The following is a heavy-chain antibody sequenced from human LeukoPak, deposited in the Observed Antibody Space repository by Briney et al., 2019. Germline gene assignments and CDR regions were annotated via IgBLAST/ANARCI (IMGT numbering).Heavy chain of an antibody. CDR2: ISGSGGST. Sequence: GGSLRLSCAASGFTFSSYAMSWVRQAPGKELEWVSAISGSGGSTYYADSVKGRFTISRDNSKNTLYLQMNSLRAEDTAVYYCAKDPDSSSGYFDYWGQGTLVTVSS. V-gene: IGHV3-23*01. J-gene: IGHJ4*02. CDR1: GFTFSSYA. CDR3: AKDPDSSSGYFDY. D-gene: IGHD6-25*01.